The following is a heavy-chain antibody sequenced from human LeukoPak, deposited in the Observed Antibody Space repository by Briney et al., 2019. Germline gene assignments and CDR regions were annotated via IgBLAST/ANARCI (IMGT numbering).Heavy chain of an antibody. CDR2: ISAYNGNT. J-gene: IGHJ4*02. CDR3: ATAGIRTYYYGSGSYYFDY. CDR1: GYTFTNDG. Sequence: ASVKVSCKASGYTFTNDGITWVRQAPGQGLEWMGWISAYNGNTNYAQKFQGRVTMTEDTSTDTAYMELSSLRSEDTAVYYCATAGIRTYYYGSGSYYFDYWGQGTLVTVSS. D-gene: IGHD3-10*01. V-gene: IGHV1-18*01.